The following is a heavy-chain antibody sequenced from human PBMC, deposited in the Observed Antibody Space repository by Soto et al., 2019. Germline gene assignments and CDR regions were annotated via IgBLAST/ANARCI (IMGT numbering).Heavy chain of an antibody. Sequence: QVQLVESGGGVVQPGRSLRLSCTASGFSVSTHVIHWVRQAPGKGLEWVAVLWYDGSREYYAESVKGRFTISRDNSKNTMYLQMNNLRAEDTAVYYCARVPRYDTWYFDYWGQGTLATVSS. D-gene: IGHD3-22*01. CDR1: GFSVSTHV. J-gene: IGHJ4*02. CDR2: LWYDGSRE. CDR3: ARVPRYDTWYFDY. V-gene: IGHV3-33*01.